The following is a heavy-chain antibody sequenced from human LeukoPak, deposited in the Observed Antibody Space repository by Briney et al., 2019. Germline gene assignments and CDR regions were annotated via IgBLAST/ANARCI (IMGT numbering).Heavy chain of an antibody. CDR1: GFTFSSYG. CDR3: ARDEAWTNFDY. V-gene: IGHV4-34*01. J-gene: IGHJ4*02. Sequence: GSLRLSCAASGFTFSSYGMHWVRQPPGKGLEWIGEINHSGSTNYNPSLKSRVTISVDTSKNQFSLKLSSVTAADTAVYYCARDEAWTNFDYWGQGTLVTVSS. CDR2: INHSGST. D-gene: IGHD3/OR15-3a*01.